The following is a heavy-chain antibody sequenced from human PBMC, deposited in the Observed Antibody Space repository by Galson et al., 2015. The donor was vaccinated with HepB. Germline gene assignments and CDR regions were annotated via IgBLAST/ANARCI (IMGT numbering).Heavy chain of an antibody. CDR3: ATPFCIDSNCYPLWH. CDR2: IYSGGHG. D-gene: IGHD2-21*01. V-gene: IGHV3-53*01. J-gene: IGHJ4*02. Sequence: LRLSCAASGFIVKSSYMSWVRQAPGKGLQWVSTIYSGGHGYYTDSVKGRFSISRDTNKNTIFLQMNNLGADDTAVYYCATPFCIDSNCYPLWHWGQGTLVTVSS. CDR1: GFIVKSSY.